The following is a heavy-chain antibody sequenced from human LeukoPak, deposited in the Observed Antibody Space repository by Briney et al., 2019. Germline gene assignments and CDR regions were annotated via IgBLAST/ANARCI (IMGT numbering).Heavy chain of an antibody. CDR3: ARHYYDSSGYPGWYFDY. J-gene: IGHJ4*02. Sequence: ASVKVSCKASGYTFTGYYMHWVRQAPGQGLEWMGWINPNSGGTNYAQKFQGRVTMTRDTSISTAYMELSRLRSDDTAVYYCARHYYDSSGYPGWYFDYWGQGTLVTVSS. CDR1: GYTFTGYY. CDR2: INPNSGGT. V-gene: IGHV1-2*02. D-gene: IGHD3-22*01.